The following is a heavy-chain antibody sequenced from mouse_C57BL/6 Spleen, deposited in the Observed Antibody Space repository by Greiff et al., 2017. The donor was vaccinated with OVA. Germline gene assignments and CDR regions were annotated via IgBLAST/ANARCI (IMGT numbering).Heavy chain of an antibody. Sequence: EVKLVESGPGLVKPSQSLTLSCSATGYSITSGYFWNWIRQLPGNKLEWMGYISYDGSNNYNPSPKNQISITRDTSKDQFFLKLNSVTTKATATYYYARGRGACDCDGAYWGKGTLVTVSA. J-gene: IGHJ3*01. CDR3: ARGRGACDCDGAY. V-gene: IGHV3-6*01. D-gene: IGHD2-4*01. CDR1: GYSITSGYF. CDR2: ISYDGSN.